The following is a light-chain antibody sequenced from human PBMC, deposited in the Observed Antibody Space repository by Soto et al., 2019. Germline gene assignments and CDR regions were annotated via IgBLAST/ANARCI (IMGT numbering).Light chain of an antibody. CDR2: AAS. Sequence: QMTHSPSSVSASMFDSITIACRASQSISSYLNWDQQKPGKAPKLLIYAASSLQSGVPSRFSGSGSGTDFTLTISSLQPEDFATYYCQQANSFPITFGQGTRLEIK. V-gene: IGKV1-12*01. CDR3: QQANSFPIT. CDR1: QSISSY. J-gene: IGKJ5*01.